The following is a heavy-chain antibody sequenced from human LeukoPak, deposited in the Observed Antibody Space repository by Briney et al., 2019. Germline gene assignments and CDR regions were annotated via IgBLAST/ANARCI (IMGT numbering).Heavy chain of an antibody. J-gene: IGHJ6*02. CDR3: ARDYDAGLQLYYYYGMDV. CDR2: INPNSGGT. Sequence: ASVKVSCKASGYTFTGYYMHWVRQAPGQGLEWMGWINPNSGGTNYAQKFQGRVTMTRDTSISTAYMELSRLRSDDTAVYYCARDYDAGLQLYYYYGMDVWGQGTTVTVSS. CDR1: GYTFTGYY. V-gene: IGHV1-2*02. D-gene: IGHD3-16*01.